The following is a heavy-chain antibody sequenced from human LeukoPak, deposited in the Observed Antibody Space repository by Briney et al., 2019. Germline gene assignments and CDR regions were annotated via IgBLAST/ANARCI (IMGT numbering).Heavy chain of an antibody. Sequence: SETLSLTCTVSGGSISSSYCSWIRQPPGKGLEWIGYIYHSESTNYNPSLKSRVTISVDTSKNQFSLKLSSVTAADTAVYYCARQAGGTSGPSDYWGQGTLVTVSS. CDR2: IYHSEST. J-gene: IGHJ4*02. V-gene: IGHV4-59*08. CDR1: GGSISSSY. CDR3: ARQAGGTSGPSDY. D-gene: IGHD4-23*01.